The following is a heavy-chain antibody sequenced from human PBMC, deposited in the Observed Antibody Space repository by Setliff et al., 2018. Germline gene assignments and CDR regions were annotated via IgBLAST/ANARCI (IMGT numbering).Heavy chain of an antibody. V-gene: IGHV4-39*01. Sequence: PSETLSLTCTVSGGSISSSSYYWGWIRQPPGKGLEWIGSIYYSGSTYYNPSLKSRVTISVDTSKNQFSLKLSSVTAADTAVYYCARQAPSSSWTYYYYYGMDVWGQGTTATVSS. CDR1: GGSISSSSYY. CDR3: ARQAPSSSWTYYYYYGMDV. D-gene: IGHD6-13*01. CDR2: IYYSGST. J-gene: IGHJ6*02.